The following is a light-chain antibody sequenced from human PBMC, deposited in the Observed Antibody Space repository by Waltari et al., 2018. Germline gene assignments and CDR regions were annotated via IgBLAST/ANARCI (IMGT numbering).Light chain of an antibody. V-gene: IGLV2-8*01. CDR2: EVH. CDR1: SSDVGGYKF. CDR3: SSYAGSNNLV. J-gene: IGLJ1*01. Sequence: QSALTQPPSASGSPGQSVTISCTGTSSDVGGYKFVSWYQQHPGRAPKLMIYEVHQRPSGVPYRFSGPKSGNTASLTVPGLQAEDEADYYCSSYAGSNNLVFGTGTKVTVL.